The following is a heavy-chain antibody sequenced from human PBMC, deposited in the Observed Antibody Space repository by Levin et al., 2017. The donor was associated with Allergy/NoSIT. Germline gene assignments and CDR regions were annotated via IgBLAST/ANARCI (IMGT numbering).Heavy chain of an antibody. CDR3: ARAKSVLRYFDWLPPEDY. Sequence: ASVKVSCKASGYTFTGYYMHWVRQAPGQGLEWMGWINPNSGGTNYAQKFQGRVTMTRDTSISTAYMELSRLRSDDTAVYYCARAKSVLRYFDWLPPEDYWGQGTLVTVSS. CDR1: GYTFTGYY. V-gene: IGHV1-2*02. D-gene: IGHD3-9*01. J-gene: IGHJ4*02. CDR2: INPNSGGT.